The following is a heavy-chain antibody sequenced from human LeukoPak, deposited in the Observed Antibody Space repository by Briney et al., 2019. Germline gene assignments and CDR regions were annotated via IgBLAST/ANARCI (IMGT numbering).Heavy chain of an antibody. CDR2: IYSGGST. CDR1: GFTVSSNY. D-gene: IGHD6-13*01. J-gene: IGHJ6*02. CDR3: ARSLMHNSSWYRSNYYYGMDV. V-gene: IGHV3-66*01. Sequence: GGSLRLSCAASGFTVSSNYMSWVRQAPGKGLEWVSVIYSGGSTYYADSVKGRFTISRDNSKNTLYLQMNSLRAEDTAVYYCARSLMHNSSWYRSNYYYGMDVWGQGTTVTVSS.